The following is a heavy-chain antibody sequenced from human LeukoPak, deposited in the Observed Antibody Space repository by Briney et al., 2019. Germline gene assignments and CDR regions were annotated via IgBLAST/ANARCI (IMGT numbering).Heavy chain of an antibody. Sequence: AASVKVSCKASGYTFTGYGISWVRRAPGQGLEWMGWISAYNGNTNYAQKLQGRVTMTTDTSTSTAYMEPRSLRSDDTAVYYCARDRSYTAMVKYYFDYWGQATLVTVSS. J-gene: IGHJ4*02. V-gene: IGHV1-18*01. CDR2: ISAYNGNT. CDR1: GYTFTGYG. CDR3: ARDRSYTAMVKYYFDY. D-gene: IGHD5-18*01.